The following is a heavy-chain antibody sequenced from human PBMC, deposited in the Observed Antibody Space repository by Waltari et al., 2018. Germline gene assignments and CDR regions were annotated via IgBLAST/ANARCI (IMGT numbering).Heavy chain of an antibody. CDR3: ARVVRGSSGWYYHDSGMDV. Sequence: QVQLVGSGGCGVQPGRSLGLAWSASGFTFSSSAMHWVRQAPGKGLEWVAVISYDGSNKYYADFVKGRFTISRDNSKNTLYLQMNSLRAEDTVLYYCARVVRGSSGWYYHDSGMDVWGQGTTVTVSS. CDR2: ISYDGSNK. V-gene: IGHV3-30*01. J-gene: IGHJ6*02. CDR1: GFTFSSSA. D-gene: IGHD6-19*01.